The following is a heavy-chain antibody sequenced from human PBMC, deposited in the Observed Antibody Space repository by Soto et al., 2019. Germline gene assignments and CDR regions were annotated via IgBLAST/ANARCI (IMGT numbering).Heavy chain of an antibody. J-gene: IGHJ6*02. CDR1: GGNIRSSSYC. CDR3: AREGGYSGSGSYNYYYYGMDV. D-gene: IGHD3-10*01. Sequence: SQTQPLTYTVGGGNIRSSSYCWGWIRKPPGKGLEWIGSIYYSGSTYYNPSLKSRVTISVDTSKNQFSLKLSSVTAADTAVYYCAREGGYSGSGSYNYYYYGMDVWGRGTTVTVSS. V-gene: IGHV4-39*07. CDR2: IYYSGST.